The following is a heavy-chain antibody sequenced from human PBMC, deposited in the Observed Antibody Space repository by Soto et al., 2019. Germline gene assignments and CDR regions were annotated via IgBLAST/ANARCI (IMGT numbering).Heavy chain of an antibody. V-gene: IGHV3-48*01. CDR3: ARDQLYYNDISGRPLNAFDV. CDR2: IGLGSSTK. CDR1: GFTFSGYW. Sequence: GGSLRLSCAASGFTFSGYWMNWVRQAPGKGLEWVSYIGLGSSTKYYADSVEGRFTISRDNAKNSLYLQMNSLRAEDTAVYYCARDQLYYNDISGRPLNAFDVWGQGTMVTVSS. J-gene: IGHJ3*01. D-gene: IGHD3-22*01.